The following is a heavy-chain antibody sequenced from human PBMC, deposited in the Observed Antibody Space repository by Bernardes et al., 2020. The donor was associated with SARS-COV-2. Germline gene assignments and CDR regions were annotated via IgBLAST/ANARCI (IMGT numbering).Heavy chain of an antibody. J-gene: IGHJ2*01. CDR3: GKRARDGSHWYFAL. V-gene: IGHV3-74*01. CDR1: GFILSNYW. Sequence: GGSLRLSCAASGFILSNYWMHWVRQVPGKGLVWVSRMSDDGTTTTYADSVKGRFTISRDKAKNTLYLEMSSLRVEDTAVYYCGKRARDGSHWYFALWGRGTLVTVSS. D-gene: IGHD3-10*01. CDR2: MSDDGTTT.